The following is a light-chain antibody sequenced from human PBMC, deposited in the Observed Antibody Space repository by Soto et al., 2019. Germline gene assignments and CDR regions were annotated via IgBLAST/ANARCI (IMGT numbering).Light chain of an antibody. J-gene: IGKJ5*01. CDR3: QQYNNWPIT. V-gene: IGKV3-15*01. Sequence: EILWTQSPTTLSVSPGERAPLSCRASQSVSSNLAWYQQKPGQAPRLLIYGASTRATGIPARFSGSGSGTEFTLTISSLQSEDFAVYYCQQYNNWPITFGQGTRLEIK. CDR2: GAS. CDR1: QSVSSN.